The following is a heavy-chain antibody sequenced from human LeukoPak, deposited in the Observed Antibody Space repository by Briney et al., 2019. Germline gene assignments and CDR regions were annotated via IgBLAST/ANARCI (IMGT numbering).Heavy chain of an antibody. V-gene: IGHV4-61*01. CDR2: IYYSGST. D-gene: IGHD3-22*01. Sequence: SETLSLTCTVSGGSVSSGSYYWSWIQQPPGKGLEWIGYIYYSGSTNYNPSLKSRVTISVDTSKNQFSLKLSSVTAADTAVYYCASPRSYYDSSGYYISWGQGTLVTVSS. CDR1: GGSVSSGSYY. J-gene: IGHJ5*02. CDR3: ASPRSYYDSSGYYIS.